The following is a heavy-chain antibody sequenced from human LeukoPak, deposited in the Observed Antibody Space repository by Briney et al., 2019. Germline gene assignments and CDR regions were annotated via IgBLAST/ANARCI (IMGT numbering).Heavy chain of an antibody. D-gene: IGHD5-18*01. Sequence: ASVRVSCKASGFSFTGYFMHWGPHAPGQGPEWMGRIDPNSGGTNYALKFQGRVTMTRDTPITTAYMDLSRLRSDDTAVYYCARGPHDTAYYFDQWGQGTLVTASS. V-gene: IGHV1-2*06. CDR2: IDPNSGGT. J-gene: IGHJ4*02. CDR1: GFSFTGYF. CDR3: ARGPHDTAYYFDQ.